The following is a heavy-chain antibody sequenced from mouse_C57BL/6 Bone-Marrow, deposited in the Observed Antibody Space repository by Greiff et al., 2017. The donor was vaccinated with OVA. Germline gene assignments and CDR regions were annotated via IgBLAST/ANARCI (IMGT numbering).Heavy chain of an antibody. D-gene: IGHD4-1*01. J-gene: IGHJ4*01. Sequence: VQLKESGAELVRPGSSVKMSCKTSGYTFTSYGINWVKQRPGQGLEWIGYIYIGNGYTDYNEKFKGKATLTSDTSSSTAYMQLSSLTSEDSAIYFCARDETGRGDYWGQGTSVTVSS. V-gene: IGHV1-58*01. CDR3: ARDETGRGDY. CDR2: IYIGNGYT. CDR1: GYTFTSYG.